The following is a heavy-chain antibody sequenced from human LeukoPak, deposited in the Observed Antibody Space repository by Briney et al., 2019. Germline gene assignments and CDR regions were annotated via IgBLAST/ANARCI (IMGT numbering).Heavy chain of an antibody. CDR2: ISSSSSYI. CDR1: GFTFSSYS. V-gene: IGHV3-21*01. J-gene: IGHJ4*02. Sequence: GGSLRLSCAASGFTFSSYSMNWVRQAPGKGLEWVSSISSSSSYIYYADSVKGRFTISRDNAKNSLYLQMNSLRAEDTAEYYCARDGGIYCSSTSCYKDEIDYWGQGTLVTVSS. D-gene: IGHD2-2*02. CDR3: ARDGGIYCSSTSCYKDEIDY.